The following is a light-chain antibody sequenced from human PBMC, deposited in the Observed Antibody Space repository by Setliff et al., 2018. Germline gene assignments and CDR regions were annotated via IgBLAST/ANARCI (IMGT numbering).Light chain of an antibody. CDR2: DVS. J-gene: IGLJ1*01. V-gene: IGLV2-14*03. CDR3: CAYTASTTYV. CDR1: SNDVGAYDL. Sequence: QSVLTQPASVSGSPGQSITISCSGTSNDVGAYDLVSWYQQYPGKVPKLIIFDVSNRPSGVSHRFSGSKSGNTASLTISGLQADDEADYYCCAYTASTTYVFVNGTKVTVL.